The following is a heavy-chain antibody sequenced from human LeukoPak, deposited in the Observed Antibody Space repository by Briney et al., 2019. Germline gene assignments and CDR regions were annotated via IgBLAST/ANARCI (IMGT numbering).Heavy chain of an antibody. Sequence: GGSLRLSCAASGFTFRSYAMHWVRQAPGKGLEWVAVISYDGSNEYYSDSVKGRFTISRDNSKNTLYLQMNSLRAEDTAVYYCAKDEVPWFDPWGQGTLVTVSS. CDR1: GFTFRSYA. V-gene: IGHV3-30-3*01. CDR3: AKDEVPWFDP. CDR2: ISYDGSNE. J-gene: IGHJ5*02.